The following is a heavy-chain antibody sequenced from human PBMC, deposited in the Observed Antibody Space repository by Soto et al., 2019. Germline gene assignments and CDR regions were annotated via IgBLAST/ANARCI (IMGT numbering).Heavy chain of an antibody. Sequence: SETLSLTCTVSGGSISSSSYYWGWIRQPPGKGLEWIGSIYYSGNTYYTPSLKSRVTISVDTSKNQFSLKLSSVTAADTAVYYCAREGGRYCTGGSCQVDYWGQVTLVTVS. J-gene: IGHJ4*02. D-gene: IGHD2-15*01. CDR3: AREGGRYCTGGSCQVDY. V-gene: IGHV4-39*02. CDR2: IYYSGNT. CDR1: GGSISSSSYY.